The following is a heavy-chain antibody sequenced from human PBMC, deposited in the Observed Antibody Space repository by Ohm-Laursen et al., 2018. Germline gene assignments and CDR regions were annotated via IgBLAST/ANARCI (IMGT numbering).Heavy chain of an antibody. V-gene: IGHV4-34*01. CDR3: ARKKNWGMLDY. Sequence: ATLSLTCAVYGGYFSGYYWTWIRQTPGKGLEWIGEINHSGNRNFIPSLKSRVAMSVDTSKNQFSLKLTSVTAADTAVYYCARKKNWGMLDYWGQGTLVTVSS. CDR2: INHSGNR. D-gene: IGHD7-27*01. CDR1: GGYFSGYY. J-gene: IGHJ4*02.